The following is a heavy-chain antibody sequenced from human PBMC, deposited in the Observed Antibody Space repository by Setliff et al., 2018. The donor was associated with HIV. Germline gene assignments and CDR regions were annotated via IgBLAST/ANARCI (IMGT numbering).Heavy chain of an antibody. CDR1: GGSISSGGYY. CDR2: IYYSWST. Sequence: SETLSLTCTVSGGSISSGGYYWSWTRQHPGKGLEWIGYIYYSWSTYYNPSLKSRVTISVDTSKNQFSLKLSSVTAADTALYYCSRDRGALVGSTGGAFDIWGQGTMVTVSS. J-gene: IGHJ3*02. D-gene: IGHD1-26*01. CDR3: SRDRGALVGSTGGAFDI. V-gene: IGHV4-31*03.